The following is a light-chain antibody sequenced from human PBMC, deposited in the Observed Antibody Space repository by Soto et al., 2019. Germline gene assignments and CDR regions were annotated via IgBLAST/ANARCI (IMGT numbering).Light chain of an antibody. CDR1: QSVRTK. V-gene: IGKV3-15*01. CDR2: GAS. Sequence: EILMTQSPSTLSASLGERATFSCRASQSVRTKFAWYQQKPGQAPRLLIYGASTRATGIPARFSGSGSGTEFTLTISSLQSEDFAVYYCQQHDNGWTFGQGTKVEIK. CDR3: QQHDNGWT. J-gene: IGKJ1*01.